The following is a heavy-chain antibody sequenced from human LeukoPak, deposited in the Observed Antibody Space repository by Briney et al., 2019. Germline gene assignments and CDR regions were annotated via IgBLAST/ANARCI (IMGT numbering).Heavy chain of an antibody. D-gene: IGHD3-10*01. CDR2: IYYSGST. V-gene: IGHV4-59*12. Sequence: SETLSLTCTVSGGSISSYYWSWIRQPPGKGLEWIGYIYYSGSTDYNPSLKSRVTISVDTSKNQFSLKLSSVTAADTAVYFCARDLSGSLYFDYWGQGVLVTVSS. CDR3: ARDLSGSLYFDY. J-gene: IGHJ4*02. CDR1: GGSISSYY.